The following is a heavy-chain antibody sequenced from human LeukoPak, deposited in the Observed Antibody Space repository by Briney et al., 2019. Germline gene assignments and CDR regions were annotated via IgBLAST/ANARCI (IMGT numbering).Heavy chain of an antibody. CDR3: EKGVGTFDY. J-gene: IGHJ4*02. Sequence: PGGSLRLSCVVSGFTFSSYAMSWVRQAPVKGLEWVSAISGSGGSTYYADSVKGRFTISRDNSKNTLYVQMNSLRAEDTAVYYCEKGVGTFDYWGQGTLVTVSS. CDR2: ISGSGGST. CDR1: GFTFSSYA. D-gene: IGHD2-21*02. V-gene: IGHV3-23*01.